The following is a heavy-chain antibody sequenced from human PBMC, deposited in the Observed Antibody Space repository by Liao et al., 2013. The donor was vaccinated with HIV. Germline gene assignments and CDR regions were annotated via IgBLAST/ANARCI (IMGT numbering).Heavy chain of an antibody. CDR3: ARDFPPKVNWFDP. J-gene: IGHJ5*02. V-gene: IGHV4-39*07. Sequence: QLQLQESGPGLVEPSETLSLTCTVSGGSITSSTYYWAWIRQPPEKGPEWIGSIRYSGGTYYNPSLKSRVTISIDTSKNQFSLRLTSMTAADTAMYYCARDFPPKVNWFDPWGQGTLVTVSS. CDR2: IRYSGGT. CDR1: GGSITSSTYY.